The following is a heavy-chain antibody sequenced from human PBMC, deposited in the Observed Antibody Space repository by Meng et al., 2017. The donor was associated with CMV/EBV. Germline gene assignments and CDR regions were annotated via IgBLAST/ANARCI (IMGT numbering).Heavy chain of an antibody. D-gene: IGHD3-22*01. CDR1: GFTFSSYA. J-gene: IGHJ5*02. Sequence: EVQLLESXXGXVXXGGXLRLSCAASGFTFSSYAMSWVRQAPGKGLEWVSAISGSGGSTYYADSVKGRFTISRDNSKNTLYLQMNSLRAEDTAVYYCAKGANYYDSSGYYVSTWGQGTLVTVSA. CDR3: AKGANYYDSSGYYVST. V-gene: IGHV3-23*01. CDR2: ISGSGGST.